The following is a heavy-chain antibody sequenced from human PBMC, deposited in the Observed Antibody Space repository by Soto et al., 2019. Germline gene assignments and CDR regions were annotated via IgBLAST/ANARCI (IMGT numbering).Heavy chain of an antibody. CDR3: ARPSDVGLASSFEY. V-gene: IGHV5-51*01. CDR1: GYSFTNYW. J-gene: IGHJ4*02. Sequence: GESLKISCQGSGYSFTNYWIGWVRQMPGTGLEWLGIIYPGNSNTRYSPSFEGQVTMSADKSINTAYLQWISLRASDTAIYFCARPSDVGLASSFEYWGQGTQVTVSS. CDR2: IYPGNSNT.